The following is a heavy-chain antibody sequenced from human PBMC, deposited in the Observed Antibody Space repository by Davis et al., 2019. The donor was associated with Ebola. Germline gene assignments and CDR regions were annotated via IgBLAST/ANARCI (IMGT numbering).Heavy chain of an antibody. CDR1: AFTFSTYT. D-gene: IGHD5-18*01. CDR3: ASGLRGYSYGNWFDT. J-gene: IGHJ5*02. Sequence: PGGSLRLSCAASAFTFSTYTMNWVRQAPGKGLEWVSSITSNGYIYYADSVKGRFTISRDNAKKSLYLQMNSLRAEDTAVYYCASGLRGYSYGNWFDTWGQGTLVTVSS. CDR2: ITSNGYI. V-gene: IGHV3-21*01.